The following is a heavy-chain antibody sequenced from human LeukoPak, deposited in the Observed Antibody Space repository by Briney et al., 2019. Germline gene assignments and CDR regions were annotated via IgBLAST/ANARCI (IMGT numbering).Heavy chain of an antibody. J-gene: IGHJ4*02. D-gene: IGHD3-22*01. Sequence: SETLSLTCAVSDYSIRSGYSWGWIRQPPGKGLEWIGSIYHSGNIYFNPSLKSRVTISVDTSKNQFSLNLNSVTAADTAVYYCARTVYYYETSGYALFDHWGQGILATVSS. CDR2: IYHSGNI. V-gene: IGHV4-38-2*01. CDR1: DYSIRSGYS. CDR3: ARTVYYYETSGYALFDH.